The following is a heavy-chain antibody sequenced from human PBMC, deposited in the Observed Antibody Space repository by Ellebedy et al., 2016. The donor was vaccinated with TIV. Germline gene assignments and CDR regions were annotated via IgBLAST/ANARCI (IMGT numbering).Heavy chain of an antibody. Sequence: GESLKISCAASGFTFSDYYMSWIRQAPGKGLEWLSYIGSSDSTRFYADSVKGRFTVSRDNARNSLYLQMNSLRAEDTAVYYCARDRRVGSCGSISCPLLNGLDVWGQGTSVTVSS. D-gene: IGHD2-2*01. V-gene: IGHV3-11*01. CDR1: GFTFSDYY. CDR3: ARDRRVGSCGSISCPLLNGLDV. J-gene: IGHJ6*02. CDR2: IGSSDSTR.